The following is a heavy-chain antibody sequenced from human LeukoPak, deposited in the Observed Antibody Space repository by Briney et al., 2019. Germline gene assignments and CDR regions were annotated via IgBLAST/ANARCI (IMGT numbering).Heavy chain of an antibody. Sequence: PGGSLRLSCAASGFTFSSYWMSWVRQAPGKGLEWVANIKQDGSEKYYVDSVKGRFTISRDNAKNSLYLQMNSLRGEDTAVYYCAREVGNRGVKIRGWFDPWGQGTLVTVSS. CDR1: GFTFSSYW. J-gene: IGHJ5*02. CDR2: IKQDGSEK. V-gene: IGHV3-7*01. CDR3: AREVGNRGVKIRGWFDP. D-gene: IGHD3-10*01.